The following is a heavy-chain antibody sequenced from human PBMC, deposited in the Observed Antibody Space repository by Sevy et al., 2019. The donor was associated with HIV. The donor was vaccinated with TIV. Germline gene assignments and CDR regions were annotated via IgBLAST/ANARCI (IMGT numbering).Heavy chain of an antibody. CDR2: INGRGGST. Sequence: GGSLRLSCAASGFASGFTFSSFAMSWVRQLPGKGLEWVSAINGRGGSTYYSDSVKGRFTLSRDNSNNALFLQMDSLTPEDTALYYCARPTPRIVPSSAAFFDSWGHGTLVTVSS. D-gene: IGHD2-2*01. V-gene: IGHV3-23*01. CDR3: ARPTPRIVPSSAAFFDS. J-gene: IGHJ4*01. CDR1: GFTFSSFA.